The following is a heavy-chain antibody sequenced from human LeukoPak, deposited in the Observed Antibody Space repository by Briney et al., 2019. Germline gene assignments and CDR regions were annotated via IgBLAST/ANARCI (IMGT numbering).Heavy chain of an antibody. V-gene: IGHV3-33*01. Sequence: GGSLRLSCAASRFTLSSYGMHWVRQAPGKGLEWVAVIWYDGSKKYYADSVKDRFTISRDTAKNTLFVQMNSLRAEDTAVYYCARNAGGSYHSDYWGQGTLVTVSS. D-gene: IGHD1-26*01. CDR1: RFTLSSYG. CDR3: ARNAGGSYHSDY. CDR2: IWYDGSKK. J-gene: IGHJ4*02.